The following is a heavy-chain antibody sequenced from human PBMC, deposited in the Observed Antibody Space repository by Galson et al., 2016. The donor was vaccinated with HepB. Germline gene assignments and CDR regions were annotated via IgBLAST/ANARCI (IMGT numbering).Heavy chain of an antibody. CDR1: GFTFSNYD. V-gene: IGHV3-30*18. CDR3: AKGGVWIQLWLSFDY. Sequence: SLRLSCAASGFTFSNYDSHWVRQAPGKGLEWVALISYDGNHKYYADSVKGRFTISRDNSKNTLYLQMNSLRAEDTAVYYCAKGGVWIQLWLSFDYWGQGTLVTVSS. D-gene: IGHD5-18*01. J-gene: IGHJ4*02. CDR2: ISYDGNHK.